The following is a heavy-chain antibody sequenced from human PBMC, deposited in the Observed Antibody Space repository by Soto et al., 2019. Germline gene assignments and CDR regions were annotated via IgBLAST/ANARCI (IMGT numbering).Heavy chain of an antibody. CDR3: ARSWGKCGGDCYSFSFDP. V-gene: IGHV1-2*04. J-gene: IGHJ5*02. CDR2: INPNSGGT. Sequence: ASVKVSCKASGYTFTGYYMHWVRQAPGQGLEWMGWINPNSGGTNYAQKFQGWVTMTRDTSISTAYMELSRLRSDDTAVYYCARSWGKCGGDCYSFSFDPWGQGTLVTVPQ. D-gene: IGHD2-21*02. CDR1: GYTFTGYY.